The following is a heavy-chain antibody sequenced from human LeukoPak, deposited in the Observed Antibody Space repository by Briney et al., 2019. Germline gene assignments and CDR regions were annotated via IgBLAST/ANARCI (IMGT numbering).Heavy chain of an antibody. CDR3: ARGLVVVVAATLNYGMDV. D-gene: IGHD2-15*01. Sequence: KSSETLSLTCAVYGGSFSGYYWSWIRQPPGEGLEWIGEINHSGSTNYNPSLKSRVTISVDTSKNQFSLKLSSVTAADTAVYYCARGLVVVVAATLNYGMDVWGKGTTVTVSS. CDR2: INHSGST. V-gene: IGHV4-34*01. CDR1: GGSFSGYY. J-gene: IGHJ6*04.